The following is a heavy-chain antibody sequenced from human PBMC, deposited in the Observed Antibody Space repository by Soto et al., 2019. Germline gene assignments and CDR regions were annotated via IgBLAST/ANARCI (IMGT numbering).Heavy chain of an antibody. CDR3: AKEWGLSGSYYISSSYYFDY. Sequence: GGSLRLSCVASGFTFSSYGMHWVRQAPGKGLEWVAIISYDGSNTYYADSVKGRFTISRDNSKNTLYLQMNSLRAEDTSVYYCAKEWGLSGSYYISSSYYFDYWGRGTLVTVSS. D-gene: IGHD1-26*01. CDR2: ISYDGSNT. CDR1: GFTFSSYG. J-gene: IGHJ4*02. V-gene: IGHV3-30*18.